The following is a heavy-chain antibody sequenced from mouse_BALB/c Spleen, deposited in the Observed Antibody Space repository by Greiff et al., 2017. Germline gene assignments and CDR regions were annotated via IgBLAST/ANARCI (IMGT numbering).Heavy chain of an antibody. D-gene: IGHD1-1*01. CDR3: TRESTVVATPFAY. J-gene: IGHJ3*01. CDR1: GYTFTSYY. CDR2: INPSNGGT. Sequence: QVQLQQSGAELVKPGASVKLSCKASGYTFTSYYMYWVKQRPGQGLEWIGEINPSNGGTNFNEKFKSKATLTVDKSSSTAYMQLSSLTSEDSAVYYCTRESTVVATPFAYWGQGTLVTVSA. V-gene: IGHV1S81*02.